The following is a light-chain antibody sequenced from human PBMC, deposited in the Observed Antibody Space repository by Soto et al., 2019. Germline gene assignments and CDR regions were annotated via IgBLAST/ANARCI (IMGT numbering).Light chain of an antibody. J-gene: IGLJ1*01. CDR1: GSNIGGNS. CDR3: GSWDSSLSAYV. Sequence: QSVLTQPPSVSAAPGQMVTISCSGSGSNIGGNSVSWYQQLPGTAPKLLIYDDDKRPSGIPDRFSGSKSGTSATLGITGFQTGDEADYYCGSWDSSLSAYVFGTGTKVTVL. CDR2: DDD. V-gene: IGLV1-51*01.